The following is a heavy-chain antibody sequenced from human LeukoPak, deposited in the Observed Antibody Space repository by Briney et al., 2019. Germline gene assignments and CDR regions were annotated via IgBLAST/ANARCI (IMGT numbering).Heavy chain of an antibody. J-gene: IGHJ4*02. V-gene: IGHV1-2*02. D-gene: IGHD3-3*01. CDR2: INPNSGGT. CDR1: GYTFTGYY. Sequence: ASVKVSCKASGYTFTGYYMHWVRQAPGQGLEWMGWINPNSGGTNYAQKFQGRVTMTRDTSISTAYMELSRLRSDDTAVYYCARDYDFWSGYPKSFFDYWGQGTLVTVSS. CDR3: ARDYDFWSGYPKSFFDY.